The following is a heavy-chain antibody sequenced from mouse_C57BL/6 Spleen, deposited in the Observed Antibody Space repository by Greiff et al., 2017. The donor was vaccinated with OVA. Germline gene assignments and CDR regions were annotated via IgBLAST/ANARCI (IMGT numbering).Heavy chain of an antibody. J-gene: IGHJ4*01. Sequence: VQLQESGAELAKPGASVKLSCKASGYTFTSYCMDWVQQRPGQGLEWIGNINPSSGYTKYNQKFKDKATLTAEKSSSTAYMQLSRLTYEDSSVYSCARIGYVNSYEDALDYWGQGTSVTVSS. D-gene: IGHD1-1*01. CDR2: INPSSGYT. V-gene: IGHV1-7*01. CDR3: ARIGYVNSYEDALDY. CDR1: GYTFTSYC.